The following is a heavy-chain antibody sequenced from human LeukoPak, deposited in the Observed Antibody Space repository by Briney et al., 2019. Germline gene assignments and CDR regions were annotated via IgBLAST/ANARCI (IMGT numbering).Heavy chain of an antibody. J-gene: IGHJ4*02. CDR3: AREYDFWSGYYGY. CDR1: GFTFSSYS. Sequence: GGSLRLSCAASGFTFSSYSMNWVRQAPGKGLEWVSSITGSSRYIYYADSVKGRFTISRDNAKNSLFLQMNSLRAEDTAAYYCAREYDFWSGYYGYWGQGTLVTVSS. D-gene: IGHD3-3*01. V-gene: IGHV3-21*01. CDR2: ITGSSRYI.